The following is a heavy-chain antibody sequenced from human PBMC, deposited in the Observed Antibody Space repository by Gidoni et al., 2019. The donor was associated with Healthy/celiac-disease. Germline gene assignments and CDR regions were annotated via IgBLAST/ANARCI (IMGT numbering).Heavy chain of an antibody. Sequence: QVQLVESGGGVVQPGRSLRLSCSASGFTFSSYAMHWVRQAPGKGLEWLAVISYDGSNKYYADSVKGRFTISRDNSKNTLYLQMNSLRAEDTAVYYCARLNYYDSSGYYHGDYWGQGTLVTVSS. D-gene: IGHD3-22*01. CDR3: ARLNYYDSSGYYHGDY. J-gene: IGHJ4*02. V-gene: IGHV3-30*04. CDR2: ISYDGSNK. CDR1: GFTFSSYA.